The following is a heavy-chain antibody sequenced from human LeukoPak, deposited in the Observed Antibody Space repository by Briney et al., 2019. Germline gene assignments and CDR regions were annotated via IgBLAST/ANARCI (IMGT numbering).Heavy chain of an antibody. CDR2: INPDSSGT. Sequence: ASVKVSCKTSGYIFTYYYIHWVRQAPGQGLEWMGWINPDSSGTKYARKFQGRVTMTRDTSITTAYMELSRLTSDDTAMYYCVRDVTGSPTDFDHWGQGTLVTVSS. V-gene: IGHV1-2*02. J-gene: IGHJ4*02. D-gene: IGHD3-10*01. CDR3: VRDVTGSPTDFDH. CDR1: GYIFTYYY.